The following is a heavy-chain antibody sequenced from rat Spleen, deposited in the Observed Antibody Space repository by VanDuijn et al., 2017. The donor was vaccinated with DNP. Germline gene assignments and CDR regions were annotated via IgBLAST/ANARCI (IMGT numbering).Heavy chain of an antibody. D-gene: IGHD1-3*01. CDR1: GFTFSNYY. CDR3: AREGGYGSYGLWFAY. CDR2: ISTSGSRT. J-gene: IGHJ3*01. V-gene: IGHV5-25*01. Sequence: EVQLVESGGGLVQPGRSLKLSCAASGFTFSNYYMAWVRQAPKKGLEWVATISTSGSRTYYPDSVKGRFTISRDNAKSSLYLQMNSLKSEDTATYYCAREGGYGSYGLWFAYWGQGTLVTVSS.